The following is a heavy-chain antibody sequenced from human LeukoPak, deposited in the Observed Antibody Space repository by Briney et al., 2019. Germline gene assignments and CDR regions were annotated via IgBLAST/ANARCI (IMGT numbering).Heavy chain of an antibody. CDR3: VRQPRVHTPDF. D-gene: IGHD1-1*01. CDR1: GYTFTNFW. V-gene: IGHV5-51*01. J-gene: IGHJ4*02. CDR2: VSPSDSDT. Sequence: GESLKISCEGSGYTFTNFWIGWVRQMPGKGLEWMGIVSPSDSDTRYSPSFQGQVTISADKSITTAYQQWSSLKASDTATYYCVRQPRVHTPDFWGQGTLVTVSS.